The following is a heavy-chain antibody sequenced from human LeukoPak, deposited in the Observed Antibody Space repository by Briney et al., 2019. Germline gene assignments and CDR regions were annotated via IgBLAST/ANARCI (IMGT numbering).Heavy chain of an antibody. CDR3: ARVPSRGIVGATYYFDY. CDR1: SGSISTSNYY. D-gene: IGHD1-26*01. V-gene: IGHV4-39*07. CDR2: IYYSGST. J-gene: IGHJ4*02. Sequence: SETLSLTCTVSSGSISTSNYYWGWVRQPPGKALEWIGSIYYSGSTYYNPSLKSRVTISVDTSKNQFSLKLSSVTAADTAVYYCARVPSRGIVGATYYFDYWGQGTLVTVSS.